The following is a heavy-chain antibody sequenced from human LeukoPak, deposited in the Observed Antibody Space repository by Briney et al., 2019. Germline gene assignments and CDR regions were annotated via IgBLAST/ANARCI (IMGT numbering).Heavy chain of an antibody. Sequence: SGTLSLTCTVSGGSISSYYWSWIRQPPGKGLEWIGYISYSGSSNYNPSLRSRVTISLDTSKNQFSLKLTSVTAADTAVYYCATYYGPLGINYWGQGTLVTVSS. CDR2: ISYSGSS. V-gene: IGHV4-59*08. CDR1: GGSISSYY. J-gene: IGHJ4*02. D-gene: IGHD3-10*01. CDR3: ATYYGPLGINY.